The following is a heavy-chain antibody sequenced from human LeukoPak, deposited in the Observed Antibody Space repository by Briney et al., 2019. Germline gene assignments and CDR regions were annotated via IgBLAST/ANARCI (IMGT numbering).Heavy chain of an antibody. J-gene: IGHJ4*02. CDR3: ARAYYDFWSGYYNDY. Sequence: ASVKVSCKASGYTFTGYYMRWVRQAPGQGLEWMVWINPNSGGTNYAQTFQGRVTMTRDTSISTAYMELSRLRSDATAVYYCARAYYDFWSGYYNDYWGQGTLVTVSS. CDR2: INPNSGGT. V-gene: IGHV1-2*02. CDR1: GYTFTGYY. D-gene: IGHD3-3*01.